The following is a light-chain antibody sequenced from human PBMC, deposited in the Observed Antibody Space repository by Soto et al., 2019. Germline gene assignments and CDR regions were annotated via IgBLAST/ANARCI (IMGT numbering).Light chain of an antibody. CDR3: QHYNSYSEA. CDR2: TAS. J-gene: IGKJ1*01. CDR1: QTIIGL. V-gene: IGKV1-5*03. Sequence: FQMTQSTSTLSASVGDRVTITGRASQTIIGLFAWYPQKPGKAPKLLIYTASTLKSGDPSRVSGSGSGTEFTLTISSLQPDDFATYYCQHYNSYSEAFGQGTKVDIK.